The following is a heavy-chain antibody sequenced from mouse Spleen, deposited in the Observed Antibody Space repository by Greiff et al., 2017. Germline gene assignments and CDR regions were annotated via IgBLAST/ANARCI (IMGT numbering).Heavy chain of an antibody. V-gene: IGHV3-6*01. Sequence: VQLKESGPGLVKPSQSLSLTCSVTGYSITSGYYWKWIRQFPGNKLEWMGYISYDGSNNYNPSLKNRISITRDTSKNQFFLKLNSVTTEDTATYYCAREGFYDGYYVDYWGQGTTLTVSS. D-gene: IGHD2-3*01. CDR1: GYSITSGYY. CDR2: ISYDGSN. CDR3: AREGFYDGYYVDY. J-gene: IGHJ2*01.